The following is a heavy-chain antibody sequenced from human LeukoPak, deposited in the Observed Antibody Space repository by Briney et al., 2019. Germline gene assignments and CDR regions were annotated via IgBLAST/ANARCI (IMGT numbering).Heavy chain of an antibody. J-gene: IGHJ6*02. CDR1: GGSFSSSSYY. D-gene: IGHD6-13*01. CDR2: IYYSGST. V-gene: IGHV4-39*07. CDR3: ARGRITAAGYYYYYGMDV. Sequence: SETLSLTCTVSGGSFSSSSYYWGWIRQPPGKGLEWIGSIYYSGSTYYNPSLKSRVTISVDTSKNQFSLKLSSVTAADTAVYYCARGRITAAGYYYYYGMDVWGQGTTVTVSS.